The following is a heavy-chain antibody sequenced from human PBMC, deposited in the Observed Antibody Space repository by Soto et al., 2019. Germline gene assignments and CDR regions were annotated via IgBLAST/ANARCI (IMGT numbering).Heavy chain of an antibody. CDR2: INPNSGGT. V-gene: IGHV1-2*02. Sequence: ASVKVSCNASGYTFTGYYMHWVRQAPGQGLEWMGWINPNSGGTNYAQKFQGRVTMTRDTYISTAYMELSRLRSDDTAVYYCARDPGRLRWHYWGQGTPVIVSS. D-gene: IGHD4-17*01. CDR3: ARDPGRLRWHY. CDR1: GYTFTGYY. J-gene: IGHJ4*02.